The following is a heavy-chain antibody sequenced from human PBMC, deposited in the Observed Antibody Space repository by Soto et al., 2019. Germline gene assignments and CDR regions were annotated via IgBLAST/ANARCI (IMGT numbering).Heavy chain of an antibody. D-gene: IGHD4-17*01. V-gene: IGHV4-31*03. J-gene: IGHJ4*02. CDR1: GGSISTGGYY. CDR3: ARGLSVTLFDN. Sequence: QVQLQESGPGLVKPSQTLSLTCTVSGGSISTGGYYWTWIRQHPGKGLEWIGYIYYSGSTYYNPFLKSRVTISVDTSKNQFSLKLSSVTAADPAVYYCARGLSVTLFDNWGQGTLVPVSS. CDR2: IYYSGST.